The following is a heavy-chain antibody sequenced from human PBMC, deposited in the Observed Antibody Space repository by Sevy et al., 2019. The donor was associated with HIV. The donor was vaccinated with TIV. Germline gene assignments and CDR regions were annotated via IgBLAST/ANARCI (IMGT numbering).Heavy chain of an antibody. D-gene: IGHD6-13*01. J-gene: IGHJ4*02. CDR2: IYYSGST. CDR1: GGSISSGDYY. CDR3: ARDTSYSSRNPVDY. V-gene: IGHV4-30-4*01. Sequence: SETLSLTCTVSGGSISSGDYYWSWIRQPPGKGLEWFGYIYYSGSTYYHPSLKSRVTLSVDTSKNQFSLKLSSVTAADTAVYYCARDTSYSSRNPVDYWGQGTLVTVSS.